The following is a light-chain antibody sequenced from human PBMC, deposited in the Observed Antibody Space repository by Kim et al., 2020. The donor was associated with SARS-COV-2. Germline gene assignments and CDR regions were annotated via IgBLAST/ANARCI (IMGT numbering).Light chain of an antibody. CDR2: DVT. CDR3: DSYIASGATYL. CDR1: SSDVGGYNF. J-gene: IGLJ1*01. Sequence: QSALTQPASVSGSPGQSITISCTGTSSDVGGYNFVSWYQQRPGKAPKLIIYDVTKRPSGISNRFSGSKSGNTASLTISGLQAEDEADYFCDSYIASGATYLFGTGTKVTVL. V-gene: IGLV2-14*03.